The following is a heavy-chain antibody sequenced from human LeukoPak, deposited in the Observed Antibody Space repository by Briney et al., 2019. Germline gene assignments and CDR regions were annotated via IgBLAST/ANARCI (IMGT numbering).Heavy chain of an antibody. CDR1: GGSISSYY. D-gene: IGHD1-7*01. J-gene: IGHJ4*02. CDR3: AATTYYFAY. CDR2: IYDSGST. Sequence: SETLSLTCTVSGGSISSYYWSWIRQPPGKGLEWIGYIYDSGSTNDNPSLKSRVTISVDTSKNQCSLKLSSVTAADTAVYYCAATTYYFAYWGQGTLVTVSS. V-gene: IGHV4-59*01.